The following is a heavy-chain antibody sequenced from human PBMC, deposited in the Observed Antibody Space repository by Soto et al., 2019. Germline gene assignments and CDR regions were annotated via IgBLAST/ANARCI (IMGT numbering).Heavy chain of an antibody. CDR2: ISYDGSNK. V-gene: IGHV3-30*18. Sequence: QVQLVESGGGVVQPGRSLRLSCAASGFTFSSYGMHWVRQAPGKGLEWVAVISYDGSNKYYADSVKGRFTISRDNYKNKLYLQMNSLRAEDTAVYYCAKGFYSSGWYGEVGAFDIWGQGTMVTVSS. CDR3: AKGFYSSGWYGEVGAFDI. D-gene: IGHD6-19*01. J-gene: IGHJ3*02. CDR1: GFTFSSYG.